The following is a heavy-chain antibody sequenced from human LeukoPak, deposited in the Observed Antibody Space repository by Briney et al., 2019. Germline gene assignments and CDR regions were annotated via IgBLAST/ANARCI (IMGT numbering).Heavy chain of an antibody. CDR1: GFTFSSYG. Sequence: GGSLGLSCAASGFTFSSYGMHWVRQAPGKGLEWVAVISYDGSNKYYADSVKGRFTISRDNSKNTLYLQMNSLRAEDTAVYYCAKDPRRFLAGHSGDAFDIWGQGTMVTVSS. J-gene: IGHJ3*02. CDR3: AKDPRRFLAGHSGDAFDI. CDR2: ISYDGSNK. V-gene: IGHV3-30*18. D-gene: IGHD6-19*01.